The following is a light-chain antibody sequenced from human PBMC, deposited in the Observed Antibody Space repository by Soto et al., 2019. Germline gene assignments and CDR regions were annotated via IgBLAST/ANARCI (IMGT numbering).Light chain of an antibody. CDR1: QSLVNSDGNTY. Sequence: DRVLTQSPLSSPVTLGQPASISCWSSQSLVNSDGNTYLNWLQQRPGQPPRLLIYLISKRMSGAPDRFSGSGAGTNFTLNISRVEADDVGIYYCMQTTHPPLTFGGGTKVEIK. J-gene: IGKJ4*01. CDR3: MQTTHPPLT. CDR2: LIS. V-gene: IGKV2-24*01.